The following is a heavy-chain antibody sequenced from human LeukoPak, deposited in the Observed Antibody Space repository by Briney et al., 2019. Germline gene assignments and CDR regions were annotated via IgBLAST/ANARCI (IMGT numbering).Heavy chain of an antibody. V-gene: IGHV4-39*01. CDR1: GGSISSSSYY. J-gene: IGHJ3*02. Sequence: SETLSLTCTVSGGSISSSSYYWGWIRQPPGKGLEWIGSIYYSGSTYYNPSLKSRVTISVDTSKNQFSLKLSSVTAADTAVYYCARHGAVGAHCSGGSCGDAFDIWGQGTMVTVSS. CDR2: IYYSGST. CDR3: ARHGAVGAHCSGGSCGDAFDI. D-gene: IGHD2-15*01.